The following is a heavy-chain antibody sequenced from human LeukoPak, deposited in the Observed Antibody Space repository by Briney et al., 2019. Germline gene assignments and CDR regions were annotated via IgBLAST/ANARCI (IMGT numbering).Heavy chain of an antibody. CDR1: GFTFSSYS. J-gene: IGHJ4*02. CDR3: ARDSRGYCSGGSCRDY. D-gene: IGHD2-15*01. CDR2: ISSSSSYI. V-gene: IGHV3-21*01. Sequence: PVGSLRLSCAASGFTFSSYSMNWVRQAPGKGLEWVSSISSSSSYIYYADSVKGRFTISRDNAKNSLYLQMSSLRAEDTAVYYCARDSRGYCSGGSCRDYWGQGTLVTVSS.